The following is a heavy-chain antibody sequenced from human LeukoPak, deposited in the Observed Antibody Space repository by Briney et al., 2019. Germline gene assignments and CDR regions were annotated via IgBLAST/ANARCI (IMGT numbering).Heavy chain of an antibody. CDR3: AKDSDCSSTSCSNNYFDY. CDR2: ISWNSGSI. Sequence: GGSLRLPCAASGFTFDDYAMHWVRQAPGKGLEWVSGISWNSGSIGYADSVKGRFTISRDNAKNSLYLQMNSLRAEDTALYYCAKDSDCSSTSCSNNYFDYWGQGTLVTVSS. J-gene: IGHJ4*02. V-gene: IGHV3-9*01. D-gene: IGHD2-2*01. CDR1: GFTFDDYA.